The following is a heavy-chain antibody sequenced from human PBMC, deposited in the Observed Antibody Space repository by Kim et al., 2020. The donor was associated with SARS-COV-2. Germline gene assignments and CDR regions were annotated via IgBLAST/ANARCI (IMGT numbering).Heavy chain of an antibody. Sequence: GSLRLSCAASGFIVSSNHMTWVRQAPGKGLEWVSIIYADGRTFYADSVEGRFTISRDSSKNTLYLQMNSLRADDTAVYYCARDGTYRLENWGQGTLITVSS. CDR3: ARDGTYRLEN. CDR1: GFIVSSNH. CDR2: IYADGRT. D-gene: IGHD1-26*01. V-gene: IGHV3-53*01. J-gene: IGHJ4*02.